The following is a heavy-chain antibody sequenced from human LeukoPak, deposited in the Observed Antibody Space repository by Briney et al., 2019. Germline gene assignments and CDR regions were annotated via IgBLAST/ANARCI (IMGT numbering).Heavy chain of an antibody. CDR2: IYSGGST. Sequence: GGSLRLSCAASGFTVSSNYMSWVRQAPGKGLEWVSVIYSGGSTYYADSVKGRFTISRDNSKNTLYLQMNSLRAEDTAVYYCARTVDAASPFDYWGQGTLVTVSS. CDR3: ARTVDAASPFDY. D-gene: IGHD5-12*01. V-gene: IGHV3-66*01. J-gene: IGHJ4*02. CDR1: GFTVSSNY.